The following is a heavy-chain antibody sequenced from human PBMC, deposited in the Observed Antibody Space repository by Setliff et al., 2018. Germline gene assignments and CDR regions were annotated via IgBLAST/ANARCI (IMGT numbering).Heavy chain of an antibody. CDR3: ARDGQSPLVEYYFDY. CDR2: ISSTITST. CDR1: GFTFSSSA. J-gene: IGHJ4*02. Sequence: GGSLRLSCAASGFTFSSSAMAWVRQAPGKGLEWVSAISSTITSTYYADSVKGRFTISRDNSKNTLYLQMNSLRAEDTAVYYCARDGQSPLVEYYFDYWGQGTQVTVSS. V-gene: IGHV3-23*01.